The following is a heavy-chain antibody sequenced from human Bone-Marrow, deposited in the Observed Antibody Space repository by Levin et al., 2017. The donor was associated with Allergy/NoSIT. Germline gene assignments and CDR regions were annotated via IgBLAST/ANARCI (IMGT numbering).Heavy chain of an antibody. CDR1: GYTFTDYF. J-gene: IGHJ3*02. CDR3: ARISSAAFDM. Sequence: ASVKVSCKASGYTFTDYFIHWVRLAPGQGLEWMGWINPNSGDTDSSQNFQGTVTMTSDTSISTAYMEVTSLTSNDTALYYCARISSAAFDMWGQGTVVTVSS. CDR2: INPNSGDT. V-gene: IGHV1-2*02. D-gene: IGHD6-19*01.